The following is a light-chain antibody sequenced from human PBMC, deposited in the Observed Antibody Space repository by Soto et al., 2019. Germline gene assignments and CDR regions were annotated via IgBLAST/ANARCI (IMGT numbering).Light chain of an antibody. CDR1: QSVSSY. CDR2: DAS. J-gene: IGKJ4*01. V-gene: IGKV3-11*01. Sequence: EIVLTQSPATLSLSPWERATLSCMASQSVSSYLAWYQQKPGQAPRLLIYDASNRATGIPARFSGSGSGTDFTLTISSLEPEDFAVYYCQQRSNWPPPLTFGGGTKVDIK. CDR3: QQRSNWPPPLT.